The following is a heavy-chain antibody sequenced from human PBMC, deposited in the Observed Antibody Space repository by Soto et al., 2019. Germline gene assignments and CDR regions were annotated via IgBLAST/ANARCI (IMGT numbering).Heavy chain of an antibody. Sequence: GSLRLSCAASGFTFSSCAMNWVRQAPGKGLERVSTISASGGIAYYADSVMGRFTISKDNSKNTLYLQMNSLRAEDTALYFCAKEGSGGGYYFDYGGKGTLVTVSS. J-gene: IGHJ4*02. CDR2: ISASGGIA. V-gene: IGHV3-23*01. CDR1: GFTFSSCA. D-gene: IGHD6-19*01. CDR3: AKEGSGGGYYFDY.